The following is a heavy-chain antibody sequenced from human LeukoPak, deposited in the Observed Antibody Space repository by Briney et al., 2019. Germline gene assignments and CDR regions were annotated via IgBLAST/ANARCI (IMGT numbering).Heavy chain of an antibody. Sequence: SQTLSLTCAISGDSVSSNSAAWNWIRQSPSRGLEWLGRTYYRSKWYNDYAVSVKSRITINPDASKNQFSLQLNSVTPADTAVYYCARSGVWGQPRDLWSSSWQTPRVWFDPWGQGTLVTVSS. V-gene: IGHV6-1*01. CDR2: TYYRSKWYN. D-gene: IGHD6-13*01. CDR1: GDSVSSNSAA. CDR3: ARSGVWGQPRDLWSSSWQTPRVWFDP. J-gene: IGHJ5*02.